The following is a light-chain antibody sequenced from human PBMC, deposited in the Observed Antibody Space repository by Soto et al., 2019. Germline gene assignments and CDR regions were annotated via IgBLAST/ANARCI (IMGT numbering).Light chain of an antibody. Sequence: EIVMTHSPATLSVSPGERATLSCRASQSVSSNLAWYQQKPGQAPRLLIYGASTRATGIPARFSGSGSGTEFTLTISSLQSEDFAVYYCQQYNNLPPQITFGQGTRLEIK. CDR2: GAS. V-gene: IGKV3-15*01. J-gene: IGKJ5*01. CDR1: QSVSSN. CDR3: QQYNNLPPQIT.